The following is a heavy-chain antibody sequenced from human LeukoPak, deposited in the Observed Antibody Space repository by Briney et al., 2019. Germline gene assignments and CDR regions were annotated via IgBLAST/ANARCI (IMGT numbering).Heavy chain of an antibody. V-gene: IGHV1-2*02. CDR1: GYTFTGYY. CDR3: ARDGEYGSGSYSTDYFDY. J-gene: IGHJ4*02. Sequence: GASVKVSCKTSGYTFTGYYMHWVRQAPGQGLEWMGWINPNSGGTNYAQKFQGRVTMTRDTSISTAYMELSRLRSDDTAVYYYARDGEYGSGSYSTDYFDYWGQGTLVTVS. CDR2: INPNSGGT. D-gene: IGHD3-10*01.